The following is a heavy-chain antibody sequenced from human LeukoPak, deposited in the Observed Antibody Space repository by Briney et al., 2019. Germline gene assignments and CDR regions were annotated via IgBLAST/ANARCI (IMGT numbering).Heavy chain of an antibody. CDR1: GFTLSNYW. V-gene: IGHV3-7*01. J-gene: IGHJ4*02. D-gene: IGHD1-7*01. CDR3: ARDVAPRLFHESELFDS. CDR2: IKQDGSKL. Sequence: GGSLRLSCAASGFTLSNYWMSWVRQAPGKGLEWVANIKQDGSKLSYVDSVKGRFTVSRDNAKNSLYLQMNSLRAEDTAVYYCARDVAPRLFHESELFDSWGQGTLVTVSS.